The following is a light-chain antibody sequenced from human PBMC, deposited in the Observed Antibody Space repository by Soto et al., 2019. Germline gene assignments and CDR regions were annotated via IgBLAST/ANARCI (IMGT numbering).Light chain of an antibody. V-gene: IGLV1-40*01. J-gene: IGLJ1*01. CDR1: SSNIGAGYD. CDR3: QSYDSSLSSDV. Sequence: QAVVTQPPSVSGAPGQRVTISCTGSSSNIGAGYDVHWYQQLPGRAPKVLIYGNSNRPSGVPDRCSGSKSGTSASLAITGLQAEDEADYYCQSYDSSLSSDVFGTGTKLTVL. CDR2: GNS.